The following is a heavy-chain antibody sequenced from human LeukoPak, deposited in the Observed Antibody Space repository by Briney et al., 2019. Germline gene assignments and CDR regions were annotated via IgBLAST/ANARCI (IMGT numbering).Heavy chain of an antibody. CDR1: GFTFSSYG. Sequence: GGSLRLSCAASGFTFSSYGMHWVRQAPGKGLEWVAVISYDGSNKYYADSVKGRFAISRDNSKNTLYLQMNSLRAEDTAVYYCAKAGPSGSPFDYWGQGTLVTVSS. CDR3: AKAGPSGSPFDY. V-gene: IGHV3-30*18. J-gene: IGHJ4*02. CDR2: ISYDGSNK. D-gene: IGHD1-26*01.